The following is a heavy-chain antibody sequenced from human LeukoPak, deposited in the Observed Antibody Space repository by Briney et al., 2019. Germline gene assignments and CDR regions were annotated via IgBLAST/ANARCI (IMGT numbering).Heavy chain of an antibody. Sequence: GGSLRLSCAASGFTFRTYAMSWVRQAPGKGLEGVSNISGNNGNTYYADSVRGRFTISRDDSKNTLYLQMHSLRAEDTAVYYCAKDLMRDLWFGESWGQGTLVPVSS. J-gene: IGHJ5*02. CDR3: AKDLMRDLWFGES. CDR2: ISGNNGNT. D-gene: IGHD3-10*01. CDR1: GFTFRTYA. V-gene: IGHV3-23*01.